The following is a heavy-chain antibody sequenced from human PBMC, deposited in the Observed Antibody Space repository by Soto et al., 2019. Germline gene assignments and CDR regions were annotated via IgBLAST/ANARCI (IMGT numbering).Heavy chain of an antibody. CDR3: EREASVPSFGEFWFFDL. J-gene: IGHJ2*01. V-gene: IGHV3-23*01. CDR1: GFTFSNHG. D-gene: IGHD3-10*01. Sequence: EVQLLESGGGLAQPGGSLRLSCAASGFTFSNHGMTWVRQAPGKGLEWVSSVSADGYTTYYADSVRGRLTISRDNSGDTVYVRMNNLRAEDTALYYCEREASVPSFGEFWFFDLWGRGTQVTVSS. CDR2: VSADGYTT.